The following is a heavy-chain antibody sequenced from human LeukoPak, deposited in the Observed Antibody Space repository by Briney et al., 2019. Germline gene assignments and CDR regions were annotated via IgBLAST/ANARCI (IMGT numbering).Heavy chain of an antibody. Sequence: ASVKDSCKASGYSFNDYYIHWVRQATGQGLEWMGWISPNSGGTNYAQNFQGRVTMTRDTSITTAYMELSGLTSDDTALYYCARNYGGTSKYFDYWGQGTLVTVSS. D-gene: IGHD4-23*01. CDR3: ARNYGGTSKYFDY. CDR2: ISPNSGGT. J-gene: IGHJ4*02. CDR1: GYSFNDYY. V-gene: IGHV1-2*02.